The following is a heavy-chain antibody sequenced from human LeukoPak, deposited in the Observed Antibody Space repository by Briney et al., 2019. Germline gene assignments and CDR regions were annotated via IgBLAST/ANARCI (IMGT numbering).Heavy chain of an antibody. J-gene: IGHJ6*02. CDR3: ARDGYDFWSGSIYGMDV. CDR1: GFTVSSNY. CDR2: IYSGGST. D-gene: IGHD3-3*01. Sequence: GGSLRLSCAASGFTVSSNYMSWVRQAPGKGLEWVSVIYSGGSTYYADSVKGRFTISRDNSKSTLYLQMNSLRAEDTAVYYCARDGYDFWSGSIYGMDVWGQGTTVTVSS. V-gene: IGHV3-53*01.